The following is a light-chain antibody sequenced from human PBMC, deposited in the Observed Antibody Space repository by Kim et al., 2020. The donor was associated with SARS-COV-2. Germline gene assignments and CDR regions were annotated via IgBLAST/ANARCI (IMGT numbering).Light chain of an antibody. CDR2: QDS. J-gene: IGLJ2*01. CDR1: KLENKY. CDR3: QAWDSSVL. Sequence: SYELTQPPSVSVSPGQTASITCSGDKLENKYACWYQQKPGQSPVLVIYQDSKRPSGIPERFSGSNSGNTATLTISGTQAMDEADYYCQAWDSSVLLGGGTQLTVL. V-gene: IGLV3-1*01.